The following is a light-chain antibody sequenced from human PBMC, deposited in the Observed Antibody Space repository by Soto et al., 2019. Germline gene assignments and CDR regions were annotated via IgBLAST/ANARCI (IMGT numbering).Light chain of an antibody. Sequence: QSVLTQPPSASGTPGRRVTISCSGSSSNIGSNTVNWYQQLPGTAPKLLIYSNNQRPPGVPDRFSGSKSGTSASLAISGLQSEDEADYYCAAWDDSLNGWVFGGGTKLTVL. J-gene: IGLJ3*02. CDR1: SSNIGSNT. CDR3: AAWDDSLNGWV. V-gene: IGLV1-44*01. CDR2: SNN.